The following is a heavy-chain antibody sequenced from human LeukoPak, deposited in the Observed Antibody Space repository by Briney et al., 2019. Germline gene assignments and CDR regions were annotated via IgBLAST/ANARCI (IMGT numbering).Heavy chain of an antibody. CDR2: ISWNSGSI. D-gene: IGHD6-13*01. J-gene: IGHJ6*02. CDR3: AKDIIAAAGTLDYYYGMDV. Sequence: GGSLRLSCAASGFTFDDYAMHWVRQAPGKGLEWVSGISWNSGSIGYADSVKGRFTISRDNAKNSLYLQMNSLRAEDTALYYCAKDIIAAAGTLDYYYGMDVWGQGTTVTVSS. V-gene: IGHV3-9*01. CDR1: GFTFDDYA.